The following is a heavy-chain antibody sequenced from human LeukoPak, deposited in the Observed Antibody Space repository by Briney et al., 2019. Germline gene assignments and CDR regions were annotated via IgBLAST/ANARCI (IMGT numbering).Heavy chain of an antibody. CDR3: ARDDYLGY. CDR2: ISYDGSNK. CDR1: GFTFSSYG. V-gene: IGHV3-30*03. D-gene: IGHD3-16*01. Sequence: PGRSLRLSCAASGFTFSSYGMHWVRQAPGKGLEWVAVISYDGSNKYYADSVKGRFTISRDNAKNSVYLQMNSLRVEDTAVYYCARDDYLGYWGQGSLVTVSS. J-gene: IGHJ4*02.